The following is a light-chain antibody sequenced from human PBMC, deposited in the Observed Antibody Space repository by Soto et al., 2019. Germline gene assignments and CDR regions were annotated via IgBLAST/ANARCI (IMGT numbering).Light chain of an antibody. CDR1: QTITSSF. V-gene: IGKV3-20*01. CDR3: QQYGSSPPT. J-gene: IGKJ1*01. Sequence: EIVLTQSPGTLSLSPGDRASLSCRASQTITSSFLAWYQQKPGQAPRLLISAASSRATGIPDRFSGSGSETDFTLTISRLEPEDFAVYFCQQYGSSPPTFGQGTMVEIK. CDR2: AAS.